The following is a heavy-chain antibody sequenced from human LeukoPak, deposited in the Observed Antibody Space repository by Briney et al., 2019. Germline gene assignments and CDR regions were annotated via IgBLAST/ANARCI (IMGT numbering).Heavy chain of an antibody. Sequence: GGSLRLSCAAPGFTFSSYAMSWVRQAPGKGLEWVSAISGSGGSTYYADSVKGRFTISRDNSKNTLYLQMNSLRAEDTAVYYCAKDRYDYVWGSYRYSFDYWGQGTLVTVSS. D-gene: IGHD3-16*02. V-gene: IGHV3-23*01. CDR1: GFTFSSYA. J-gene: IGHJ4*02. CDR2: ISGSGGST. CDR3: AKDRYDYVWGSYRYSFDY.